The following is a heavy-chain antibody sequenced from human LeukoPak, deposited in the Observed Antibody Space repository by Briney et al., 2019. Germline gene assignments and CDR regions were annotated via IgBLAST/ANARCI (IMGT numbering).Heavy chain of an antibody. CDR1: GDSFSRNTYS. V-gene: IGHV4-39*01. J-gene: IGHJ3*02. CDR2: IYYTGRT. D-gene: IGHD1-26*01. CDR3: TRRGSMGGSFVGAFDI. Sequence: PSETLSLTCTVSGDSFSRNTYSWGWIRQPPGKGLEWIGSIYYTGRTFYNPSLKSRVTISVDTSKNQFSLKLSSVTAADTAVYYCTRRGSMGGSFVGAFDIWGQGTMVTVSS.